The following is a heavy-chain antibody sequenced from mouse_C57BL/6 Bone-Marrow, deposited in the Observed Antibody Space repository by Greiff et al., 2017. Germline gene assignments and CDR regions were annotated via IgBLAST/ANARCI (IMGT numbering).Heavy chain of an antibody. CDR1: GYTFTDYY. J-gene: IGHJ1*03. D-gene: IGHD1-1*01. Sequence: EVQLQQSGPELVKPGASVKISCKASGYTFTDYYINWVKESHGWSLEWIGDINPNNGGTSYNQKFKGKATLTVDKSSRTAYMELRSLTSEDSAVYYCARDYYGSSWYFDVWGTGTTVTVSS. CDR3: ARDYYGSSWYFDV. CDR2: INPNNGGT. V-gene: IGHV1-26*01.